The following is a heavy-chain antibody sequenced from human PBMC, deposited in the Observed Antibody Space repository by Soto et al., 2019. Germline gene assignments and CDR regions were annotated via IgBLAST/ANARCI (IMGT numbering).Heavy chain of an antibody. CDR1: GDSISSYY. CDR3: ALRSMAVVPEY. CDR2: LWYGRSA. D-gene: IGHD3-22*01. V-gene: IGHV4-59*01. J-gene: IGHJ4*02. Sequence: QVQLQESGPGLVKPSETLSLTCAVSGDSISSYYCMWIRQPPGKGLEAIGFLWYGRSANYNPSLRSGVTLSVATSTSQCPLTLSSMPAADAAVYYCALRSMAVVPEYWGQGTLVTVSS.